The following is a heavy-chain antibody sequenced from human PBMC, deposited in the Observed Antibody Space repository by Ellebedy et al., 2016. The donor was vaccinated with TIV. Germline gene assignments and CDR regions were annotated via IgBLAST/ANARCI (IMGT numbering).Heavy chain of an antibody. V-gene: IGHV4-34*01. CDR2: INHSGST. J-gene: IGHJ4*02. CDR1: GGSFSGYY. Sequence: MPSETLSLTCAVYGGSFSGYYWSWIRQPPGKGLEWIGEINHSGSTTYSPSLKGRVTISVDTSKSQFSLRLTSATAADTAVYYCARLSIAVAGTRVDYWGQGTLVTVSS. D-gene: IGHD6-19*01. CDR3: ARLSIAVAGTRVDY.